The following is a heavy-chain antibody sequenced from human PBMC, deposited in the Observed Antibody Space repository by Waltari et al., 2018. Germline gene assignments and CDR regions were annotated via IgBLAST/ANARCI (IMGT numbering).Heavy chain of an antibody. CDR3: ARGGEYVWKV. D-gene: IGHD3-16*01. CDR2: TFHTGSS. J-gene: IGHJ4*02. V-gene: IGHV4-4*02. Sequence: QVQLQGSGPRLVKPSATLFLTCAISGDSVHSDSWWTWVRQRPGETLEWIAETFHTGSSHYNPSLQSRVTILLDKSKNQFSLEMKYVIAADTAVYYCARGGEYVWKVWGQGALVIVSS. CDR1: GDSVHSDSW.